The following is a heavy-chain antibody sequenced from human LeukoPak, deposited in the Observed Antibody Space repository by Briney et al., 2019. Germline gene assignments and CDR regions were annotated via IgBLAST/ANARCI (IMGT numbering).Heavy chain of an antibody. D-gene: IGHD5-12*01. CDR3: ARVGYCSGYNLYDY. J-gene: IGHJ4*02. Sequence: PLASVKVSCKASGYTFTTYGISWVRQAPGQGLEWMGWISAYNGNTNYAQKLQDRVTMTTDTSTSTAYMELSSLRSEDTAVYYCARVGYCSGYNLYDYWGQGTLVTVSS. CDR2: ISAYNGNT. V-gene: IGHV1-18*01. CDR1: GYTFTTYG.